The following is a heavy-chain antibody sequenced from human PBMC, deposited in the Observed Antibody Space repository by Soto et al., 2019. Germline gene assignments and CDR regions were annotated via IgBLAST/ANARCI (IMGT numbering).Heavy chain of an antibody. Sequence: GASVKVSCKASGYTFTSYGISWVRQAPGQGLEWMGWISAYNGNTNYAQKLQGRVTMTTDTSTSTAYMELRSLRSDDTAVYYCARDTPLDPSKLGYCSGGSCYVDYWGQGTLVTVSS. CDR2: ISAYNGNT. CDR1: GYTFTSYG. J-gene: IGHJ4*02. V-gene: IGHV1-18*01. CDR3: ARDTPLDPSKLGYCSGGSCYVDY. D-gene: IGHD2-15*01.